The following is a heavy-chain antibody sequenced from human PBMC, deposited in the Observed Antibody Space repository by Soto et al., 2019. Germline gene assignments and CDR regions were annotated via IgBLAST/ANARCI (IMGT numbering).Heavy chain of an antibody. J-gene: IGHJ6*02. D-gene: IGHD3-3*02. Sequence: PSETLSLTCSVPCGAIISYYWSWVRQPAGKGLEWIGRVFSSGSTNYNASLKSRVTMSIDTSKNEVSLTLRSVTAADTGVYYCARVAFSYFGMDVWGPGTTVTVSS. V-gene: IGHV4-4*07. CDR3: ARVAFSYFGMDV. CDR1: CGAIISYY. CDR2: VFSSGST.